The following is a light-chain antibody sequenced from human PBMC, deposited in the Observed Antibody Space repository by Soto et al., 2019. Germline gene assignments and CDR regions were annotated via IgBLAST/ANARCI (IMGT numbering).Light chain of an antibody. V-gene: IGKV1-39*01. CDR1: QYIGRY. Sequence: DIQMTQSPSSLSASVGDRFTITCRAGQYIGRYLNWYQQKPGKAPKLLIYAASSLHSGVPSRFSGSGSGTDFTLTISSLQPEDFATYSCQQTYRTSLTFGGGTKVDI. CDR3: QQTYRTSLT. CDR2: AAS. J-gene: IGKJ4*01.